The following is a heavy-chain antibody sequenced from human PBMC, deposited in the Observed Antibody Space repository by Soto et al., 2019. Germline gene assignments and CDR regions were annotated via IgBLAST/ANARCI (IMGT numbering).Heavy chain of an antibody. CDR1: GDSISSYY. Sequence: QVQLQESGPGLVKPSETLSLTCTVSGDSISSYYWSWIRQPPGKGLEWVGNFYYSGSTNFNPSLKSRVTISVNTSKNQFSLKLRSVTAADTAVYYCARSGWVGESGYFDYWGQGILVAVSS. CDR2: FYYSGST. V-gene: IGHV4-59*01. D-gene: IGHD3-10*01. CDR3: ARSGWVGESGYFDY. J-gene: IGHJ4*02.